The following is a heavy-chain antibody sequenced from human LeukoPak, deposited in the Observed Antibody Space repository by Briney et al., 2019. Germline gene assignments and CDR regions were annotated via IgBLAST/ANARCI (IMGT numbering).Heavy chain of an antibody. CDR2: IWYDGSNK. V-gene: IGHV3-33*01. CDR1: GFTFSSYG. CDR3: ARAHDYFDY. Sequence: PGRSLRLSCAASGFTFSSYGMHRVRQAPGKGLEWVAVIWYDGSNKYYADSVKGRFTISRDNSKNTLYLQMNSLRAEDTAVYYSARAHDYFDYWGQGTLVTVSS. J-gene: IGHJ4*02.